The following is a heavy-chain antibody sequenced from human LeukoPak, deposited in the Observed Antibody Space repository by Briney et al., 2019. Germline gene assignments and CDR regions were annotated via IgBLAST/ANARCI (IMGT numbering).Heavy chain of an antibody. CDR1: GYTFTSYA. V-gene: IGHV1-3*01. CDR3: ARDLGIAAAGTWAPY. J-gene: IGHJ4*02. Sequence: GASVKVSCKASGYTFTSYAMHWVRQAPGQRLERMGWINAGIGNTKYSQKFQGRVTITRDTSASTAYMELSSLRSEDTAVYYCARDLGIAAAGTWAPYWGQGTLVTVSS. CDR2: INAGIGNT. D-gene: IGHD6-13*01.